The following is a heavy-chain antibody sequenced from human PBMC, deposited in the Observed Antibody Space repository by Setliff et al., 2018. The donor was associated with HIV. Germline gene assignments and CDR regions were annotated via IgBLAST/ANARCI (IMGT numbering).Heavy chain of an antibody. V-gene: IGHV1-2*02. D-gene: IGHD6-13*01. CDR3: ARDPGYKSSWYGAFDI. Sequence: ASVKVSCKASGDAFTDYYIHWVRQAPGQGLGWMGWINPNSGGTNYAQKFQGRVTMTRETSISTAFMDLSRLRSDDTAVYYCARDPGYKSSWYGAFDIWGQGTMVTVSS. CDR1: GDAFTDYY. CDR2: INPNSGGT. J-gene: IGHJ3*02.